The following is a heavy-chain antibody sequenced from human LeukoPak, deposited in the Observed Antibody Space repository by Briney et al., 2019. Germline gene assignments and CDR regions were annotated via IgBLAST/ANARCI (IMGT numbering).Heavy chain of an antibody. V-gene: IGHV1-24*01. Sequence: ASVKVSCKVSGYTLTELSMHWVRQAPGKGLEWMGGFDPEDGETIYAQKFQGRVTMTKDTSTDTAYMELRSLRSEDTAVYYCATLWFGELSFDYWGQGTLVTVSS. CDR2: FDPEDGET. D-gene: IGHD3-10*01. J-gene: IGHJ4*02. CDR3: ATLWFGELSFDY. CDR1: GYTLTELS.